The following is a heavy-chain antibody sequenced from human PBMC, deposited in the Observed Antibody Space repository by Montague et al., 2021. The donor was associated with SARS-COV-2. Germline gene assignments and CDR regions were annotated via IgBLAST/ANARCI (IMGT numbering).Heavy chain of an antibody. J-gene: IGHJ5*02. V-gene: IGHV2-5*01. D-gene: IGHD3-10*01. CDR2: IYWNGDK. CDR1: GFSLRSDDEG. CDR3: ARSGMIRELIFAT. Sequence: PALVTPTQTLTLTCTFSGFSLRSDDEGVAWIRQSPGQALEWLAVIYWNGDKRYSPSLQRTLTITTDTSENQVDLTMTNMDPMDTATYDYARSGMIRELIFATWGQGTLVTVSS.